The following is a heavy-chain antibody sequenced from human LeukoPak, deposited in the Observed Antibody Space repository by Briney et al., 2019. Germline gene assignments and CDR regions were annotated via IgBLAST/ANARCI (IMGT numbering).Heavy chain of an antibody. CDR1: GGSISSYY. V-gene: IGHV4-59*01. J-gene: IGHJ4*02. CDR3: ARDGDYYDSSSYPLDY. D-gene: IGHD3-22*01. CDR2: IYYSGST. Sequence: SETLSLTCTVSGGSISSYYWSWIRQPPGKGLEWIGYIYYSGSTNYNPSLKSRVTISVDTSKNQFSLKLSSVTAADTAVYYCARDGDYYDSSSYPLDYWGQGILVTVSS.